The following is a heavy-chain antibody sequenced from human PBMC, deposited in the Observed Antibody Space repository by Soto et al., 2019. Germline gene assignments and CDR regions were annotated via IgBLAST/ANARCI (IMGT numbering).Heavy chain of an antibody. J-gene: IGHJ6*02. D-gene: IGHD6-13*01. CDR1: GYSFTSYS. Sequence: PGESLKISCKGSGYSFTSYSSNWVRQMPGKGLEWMGIIYPGDSDTRYSPSFQGQVTISADKSIDTAYLQWRSLKASDTAVYYCARHHGSPGSYFGLDVWGQGTTVTVSS. V-gene: IGHV5-51*01. CDR3: ARHHGSPGSYFGLDV. CDR2: IYPGDSDT.